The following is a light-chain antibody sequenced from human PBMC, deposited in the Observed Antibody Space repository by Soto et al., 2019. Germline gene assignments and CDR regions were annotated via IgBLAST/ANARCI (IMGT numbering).Light chain of an antibody. J-gene: IGKJ1*01. CDR1: QSLNSFY. Sequence: EIGLTQSPGTLSLSPEERATLSCRAIQSLNSFYLAWYQHKPGQAPRLLSYGASNRATGIPDRFSGSVSGTDFTLTIIRLEPDDFALYYCQQYDKSPRTFGQGTKVQIK. V-gene: IGKV3-20*01. CDR3: QQYDKSPRT. CDR2: GAS.